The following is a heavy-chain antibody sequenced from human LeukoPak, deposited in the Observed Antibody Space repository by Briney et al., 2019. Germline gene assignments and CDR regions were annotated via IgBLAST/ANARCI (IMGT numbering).Heavy chain of an antibody. Sequence: PGGPLRLSCAASGFTFGDYGMSWVRQAPGQGLEWVSGINWNGGSTGYADSVKGRFTISRDNAKNSLYLQMNSLRAEDTALYYCARGRGYSTYYFDYWGQGTLVTVSS. V-gene: IGHV3-20*04. J-gene: IGHJ4*02. CDR2: INWNGGST. D-gene: IGHD5-18*01. CDR3: ARGRGYSTYYFDY. CDR1: GFTFGDYG.